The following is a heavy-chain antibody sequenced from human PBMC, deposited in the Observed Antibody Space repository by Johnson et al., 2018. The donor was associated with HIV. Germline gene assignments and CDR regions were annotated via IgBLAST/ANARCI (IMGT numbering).Heavy chain of an antibody. CDR1: GFSFSGYW. CDR3: ARSATGTTADAFDI. V-gene: IGHV3-74*02. Sequence: VQLVESGGGLIQPGGSLRLSCAASGFSFSGYWMHWVRQAPGKGLVWFSRINSDGSATDYAASVKGRFTVSRDNTKNTLYVQMNSLRVEDTAVYYCARSATGTTADAFDIWGQGTMVTVSS. CDR2: INSDGSAT. D-gene: IGHD1-7*01. J-gene: IGHJ3*02.